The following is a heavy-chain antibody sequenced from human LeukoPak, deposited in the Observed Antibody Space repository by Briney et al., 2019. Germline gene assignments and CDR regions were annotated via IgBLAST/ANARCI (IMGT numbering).Heavy chain of an antibody. CDR1: GDSVSSNSAA. CDR2: TYYRSKWYN. D-gene: IGHD2-2*01. V-gene: IGHV6-1*01. CDR3: ARGGNYPRYCSSTSCSRFRYFDY. J-gene: IGHJ4*02. Sequence: SQTLSLTCAIPGDSVSSNSAAWNWIRQSPSRGLEWLGRTYYRSKWYNDYAVSVKSRITINPDTSKNQFSLKLSSVTAADTAVYYCARGGNYPRYCSSTSCSRFRYFDYWGQGTLVTVSS.